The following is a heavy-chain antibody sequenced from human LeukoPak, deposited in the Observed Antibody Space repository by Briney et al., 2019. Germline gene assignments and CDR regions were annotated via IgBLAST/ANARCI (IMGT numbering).Heavy chain of an antibody. J-gene: IGHJ6*03. CDR2: INPNSGDT. CDR3: ARSAEHCNNGVCFTDYYMDV. CDR1: GYTFSGSY. V-gene: IGHV1-2*06. D-gene: IGHD2-8*01. Sequence: ASVKVSCKTSGYTFSGSYIHWVRQAPGQGLEWMGRINPNSGDTNYAQNFHGRVTMTRDTSITTAYMELSSLTSDDTAVYFCARSAEHCNNGVCFTDYYMDVWGKGTTVTVSS.